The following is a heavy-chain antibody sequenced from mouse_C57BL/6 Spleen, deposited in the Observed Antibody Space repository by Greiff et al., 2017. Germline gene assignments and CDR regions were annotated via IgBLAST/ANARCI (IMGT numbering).Heavy chain of an antibody. V-gene: IGHV5-4*03. CDR1: GFTFSSYA. CDR2: ISDGGSYT. J-gene: IGHJ4*01. D-gene: IGHD3-2*02. Sequence: EVKLVESGGGLVKPGGSLKLSCAASGFTFSSYAMSWVRQTPEKRLEWVATISDGGSYTYYPDNVKGRFTISRDNAKNNLYLQMSHLKSEDTAMYYCARVIDSSGYDYAMDYWGQGTSVTVSS. CDR3: ARVIDSSGYDYAMDY.